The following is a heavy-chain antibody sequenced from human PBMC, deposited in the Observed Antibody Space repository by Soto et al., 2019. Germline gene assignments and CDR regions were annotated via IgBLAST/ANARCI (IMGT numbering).Heavy chain of an antibody. CDR2: IKSKTDGGKT. J-gene: IGHJ4*02. V-gene: IGHV3-15*01. D-gene: IGHD1-26*01. CDR3: TTEPFSGCYFDY. Sequence: GGSLRLSCAASGFTFSNAWMSWVRQAPGKGLEWVGRIKSKTDGGKTDYAAPVKGRFTISRDDSKNTLYLQMNSLKTEDTAVYYCTTEPFSGCYFDYWGQGTLVTVSS. CDR1: GFTFSNAW.